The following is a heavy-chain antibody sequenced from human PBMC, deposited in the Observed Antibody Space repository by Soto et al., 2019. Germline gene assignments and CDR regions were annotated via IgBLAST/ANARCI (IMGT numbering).Heavy chain of an antibody. D-gene: IGHD3-10*01. Sequence: GASLKISCKGSGYSFTSYWIGWVRQMPGKGLEWMGIIYPGDSDTRYSPSFQGQVTISADKSISTAYLQWSSLKASDTAMYYWGSTNYNPSLKSRVTISVDTSKNQFSLKLSSVTAADTAVYYCARSGRNDFWSGYYGNYYYYYGMDVWGQGTTVTVSS. V-gene: IGHV5-51*01. CDR1: GYSFTSYW. CDR2: IYPGDSDT. J-gene: IGHJ6*02. CDR3: GSTNYNPSLKSRVTISVDTSKNQFSLKLSSVTAADTAVYYCARSGRNDFWSGYYGNYYYYYGMDV.